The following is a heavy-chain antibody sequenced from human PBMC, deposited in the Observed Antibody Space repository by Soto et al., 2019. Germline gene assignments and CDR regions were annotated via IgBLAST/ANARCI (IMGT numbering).Heavy chain of an antibody. Sequence: ASVKVSCKASGYTFNTYSISWVRQAPGQGLEWMGWISGYNGDTHYAQKFQGRVTMTTDTSTSTAYMELRSLRSDDTAMYYCARENVLSYVDTAMVDYFDYSGQGTLXT. D-gene: IGHD5-18*01. V-gene: IGHV1-18*01. CDR1: GYTFNTYS. J-gene: IGHJ4*02. CDR2: ISGYNGDT. CDR3: ARENVLSYVDTAMVDYFDY.